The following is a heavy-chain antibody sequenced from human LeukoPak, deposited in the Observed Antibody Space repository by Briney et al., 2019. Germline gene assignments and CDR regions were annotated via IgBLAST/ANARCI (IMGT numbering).Heavy chain of an antibody. D-gene: IGHD4-17*01. J-gene: IGHJ4*02. CDR2: ISSSGSTI. V-gene: IGHV3-48*03. CDR3: ASPDYGDYAFDY. Sequence: GGPLRLSCAASGFTFSSYEMNWVRQAPGKGLEWVSYISSSGSTIYYADSVKGRFTISRDNAKNSLYLQMNSLRAEDTAVYYCASPDYGDYAFDYWGQGTLVTVSS. CDR1: GFTFSSYE.